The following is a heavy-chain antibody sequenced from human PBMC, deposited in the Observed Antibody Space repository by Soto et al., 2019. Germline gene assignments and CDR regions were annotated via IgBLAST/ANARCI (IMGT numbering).Heavy chain of an antibody. Sequence: SVKVSCKASGCTFSSYAISWVRQAPGQGLEWMGGIIPIFGTANYAQKFQGRVTITADESTSTAYMELSSLRSEDTAVYYCAREYYYDSSGYYVSVHWGQGTLVTVSS. J-gene: IGHJ4*02. CDR2: IIPIFGTA. CDR3: AREYYYDSSGYYVSVH. V-gene: IGHV1-69*13. CDR1: GCTFSSYA. D-gene: IGHD3-22*01.